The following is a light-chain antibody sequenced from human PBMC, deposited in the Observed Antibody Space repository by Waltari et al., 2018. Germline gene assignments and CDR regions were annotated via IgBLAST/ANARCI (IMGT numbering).Light chain of an antibody. CDR3: QQDYTAPWT. CDR1: QGINKE. J-gene: IGKJ1*01. V-gene: IGKV1-27*01. Sequence: DIQMTQSPSSLSASVGGRVTVTCRASQGINKELSWYQQKPGRAPTLLIYAASTLQTGVSSRFSGSGSGTDFTLTISSLQPEDVASYYCQQDYTAPWTFGQGTKVEIK. CDR2: AAS.